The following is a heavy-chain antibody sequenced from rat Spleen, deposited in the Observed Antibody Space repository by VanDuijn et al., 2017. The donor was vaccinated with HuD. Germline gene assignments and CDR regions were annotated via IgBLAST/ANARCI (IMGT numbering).Heavy chain of an antibody. J-gene: IGHJ2*01. CDR2: IWTGGIT. D-gene: IGHD1-12*03. V-gene: IGHV2-15*01. CDR1: GFSLTSYT. CDR3: ARMGGLLSPPFDY. Sequence: QVQLKESGPGLVQPSQTLSLTCTVSGFSLTSYTVSWVRQPPGEGLEWMGVIWTGGITAYNSLLKSRLTISRDTSKSQVFLKMNSLQTADTATYYCARMGGLLSPPFDYWGQGVMVTVPS.